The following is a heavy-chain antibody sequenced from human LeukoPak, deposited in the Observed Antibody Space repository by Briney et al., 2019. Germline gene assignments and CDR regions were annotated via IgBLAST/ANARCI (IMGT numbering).Heavy chain of an antibody. CDR2: IIPIFGTA. Sequence: ASVNVSCKASGGTFSSYAISWVRQAPGQGLEWMGGIIPIFGTANYAQKFQGRVTITADESTSTAYMELSSLRSEDTAVYYCAGGGDMDYYDSSGYLVYWGQGTLVTVSS. J-gene: IGHJ4*02. CDR1: GGTFSSYA. V-gene: IGHV1-69*13. CDR3: AGGGDMDYYDSSGYLVY. D-gene: IGHD3-22*01.